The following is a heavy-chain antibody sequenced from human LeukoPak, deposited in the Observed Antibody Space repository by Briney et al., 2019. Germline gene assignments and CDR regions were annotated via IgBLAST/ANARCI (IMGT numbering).Heavy chain of an antibody. D-gene: IGHD6-13*01. CDR1: GYTFTSYD. Sequence: ASVNVTFMASGYTFTSYDINWVRQATGQGLEWMGWMKPNSGDTGYAQKFQGRVTMTRNTSISTAYMELSSLRSEDTAVYYCARGPPDTSSRLYWPERPLVTVSS. J-gene: IGHJ4*02. V-gene: IGHV1-8*01. CDR2: MKPNSGDT. CDR3: ARGPPDTSSRLY.